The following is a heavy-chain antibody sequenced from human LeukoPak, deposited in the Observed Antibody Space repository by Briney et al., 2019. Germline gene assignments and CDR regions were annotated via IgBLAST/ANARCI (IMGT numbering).Heavy chain of an antibody. D-gene: IGHD3-22*01. V-gene: IGHV5-51*01. Sequence: GGSLKISFQGCGYSFPCYWIAWVRPMPGRGLEWMGINWPGDSDTRYCPSFQGQVIISADKFISTAFLQWTSLKASDTAMYYCARTRMIAGLYYFDYWGQGTLVTVSS. J-gene: IGHJ4*02. CDR3: ARTRMIAGLYYFDY. CDR2: NWPGDSDT. CDR1: GYSFPCYW.